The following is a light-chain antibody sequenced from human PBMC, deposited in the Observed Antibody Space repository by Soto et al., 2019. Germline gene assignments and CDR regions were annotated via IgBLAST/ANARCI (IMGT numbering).Light chain of an antibody. CDR3: CSYAGSSTWV. J-gene: IGLJ1*01. Sequence: QSVLTQPASVSGSPGQSITISCTGTSSDVGSYNLVSWYQQHPGKAPKLMIYEGSKRPSGVSNRFSGSKSSNTASLTISGLQAEDEADYYCCSYAGSSTWVFGTGTKVTVL. CDR1: SSDVGSYNL. CDR2: EGS. V-gene: IGLV2-23*01.